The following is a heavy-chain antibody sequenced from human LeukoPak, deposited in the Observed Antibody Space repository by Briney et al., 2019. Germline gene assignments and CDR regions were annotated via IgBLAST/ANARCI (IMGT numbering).Heavy chain of an antibody. CDR2: INSDGSST. D-gene: IGHD6-13*01. CDR3: AKVSKRIAAAGTVRVQDYYYYGMDV. J-gene: IGHJ6*02. Sequence: QPGGSLRLSCAASGFTFSSYWMHWVRQAPGKGLVWVSRINSDGSSTSYADSVKGRFTISRDNAKNSLYLQMNSLRAEDTALYYCAKVSKRIAAAGTVRVQDYYYYGMDVWGQGTTVTVSS. V-gene: IGHV3-74*01. CDR1: GFTFSSYW.